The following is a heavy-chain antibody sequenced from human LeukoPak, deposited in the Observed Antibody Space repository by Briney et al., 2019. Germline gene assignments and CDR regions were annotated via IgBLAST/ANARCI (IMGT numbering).Heavy chain of an antibody. CDR1: GFTFSSDS. J-gene: IGHJ3*02. V-gene: IGHV3-21*01. CDR2: ISSSSSYI. Sequence: GGCLRRSCAASGFTFSSDSMNWVRKAPGKGLEWVSSISSSSSYIYYADSVKGRFTISRDNTKNSLYLQMNSLRAEDTAVYYCARVTLRAGAFDIWGQGTMVTVSS. D-gene: IGHD6-19*01. CDR3: ARVTLRAGAFDI.